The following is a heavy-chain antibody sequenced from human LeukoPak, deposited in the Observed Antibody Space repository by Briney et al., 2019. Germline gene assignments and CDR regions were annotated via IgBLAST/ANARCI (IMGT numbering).Heavy chain of an antibody. V-gene: IGHV4-59*01. D-gene: IGHD6-13*01. CDR2: IFYTGST. CDR1: GGSITSYY. J-gene: IGHJ2*01. Sequence: SETLSLTCTVSGGSITSYYWSWFRQPPGKGLEFIGYIFYTGSTNYNRSLKSRVTISVDTSKNQFSLKLSSVTAADTAVYYCARVYYSSSYDYWYFDLWGRGTLVTVSS. CDR3: ARVYYSSSYDYWYFDL.